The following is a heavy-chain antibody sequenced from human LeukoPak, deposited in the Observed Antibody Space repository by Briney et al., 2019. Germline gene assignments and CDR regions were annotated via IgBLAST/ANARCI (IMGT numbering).Heavy chain of an antibody. CDR1: GYTFTGYY. Sequence: GASVKVSCKASGYTFTGYYMHWVRQAPGQGREWMGWINPNSGGTNYAQKFQGRVTMTRDTSISTAYMELSRLRSDDTAVYYCARDRQWLVLGYFDYWGQGTLVTVSS. CDR2: INPNSGGT. J-gene: IGHJ4*02. D-gene: IGHD6-19*01. V-gene: IGHV1-2*02. CDR3: ARDRQWLVLGYFDY.